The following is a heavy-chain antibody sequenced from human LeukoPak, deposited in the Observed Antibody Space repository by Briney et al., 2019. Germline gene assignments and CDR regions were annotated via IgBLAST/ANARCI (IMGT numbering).Heavy chain of an antibody. J-gene: IGHJ4*02. CDR1: GGTLSDYA. CDR2: ISAYNGNT. D-gene: IGHD6-19*01. V-gene: IGHV1-18*01. CDR3: ARVAVAGTFHY. Sequence: ASVKVSCKASGGTLSDYAISWVRQAPGQGLEWMGWISAYNGNTNYAQKLQGRVTMTTDTSTSTAYMELRSLRSDDTAVYYCARVAVAGTFHYWGQGTLVTVSS.